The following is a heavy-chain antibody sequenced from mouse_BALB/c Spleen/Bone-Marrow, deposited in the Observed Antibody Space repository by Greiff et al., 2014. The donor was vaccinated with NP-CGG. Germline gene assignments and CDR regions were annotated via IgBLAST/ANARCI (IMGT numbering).Heavy chain of an antibody. CDR1: GYTFTSFV. CDR2: INPYNDGT. CDR3: GRRESGTWFAY. D-gene: IGHD4-1*01. Sequence: VQLKESGPDLVKPGASVKMSCKASGYTFTSFVMHWVKQKPGQGLEWIRYINPYNDGTKYNEKFKDKATLSSDKSSSTAYMELSSLTSEDSAVYYCGRRESGTWFAYWGQGTLVTVSA. V-gene: IGHV1-14*01. J-gene: IGHJ3*01.